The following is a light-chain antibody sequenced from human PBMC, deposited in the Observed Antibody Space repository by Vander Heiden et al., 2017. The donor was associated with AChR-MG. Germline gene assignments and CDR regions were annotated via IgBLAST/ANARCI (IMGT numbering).Light chain of an antibody. CDR3: SSYTSTTSV. V-gene: IGLV2-14*03. CDR2: DVT. J-gene: IGLJ2*01. Sequence: QSALTQPASVSGSPGQSITISCTGTSSDVGVYERFAWYQQHPGNDPNLMIYDVTDRPSGVSSRFSGSKSGNTASLTISGLQAEDEADYYCSSYTSTTSVFGGGTKVTVL. CDR1: SSDVGVYER.